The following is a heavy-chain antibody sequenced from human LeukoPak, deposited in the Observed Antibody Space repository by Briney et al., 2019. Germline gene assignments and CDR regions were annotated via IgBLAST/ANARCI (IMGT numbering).Heavy chain of an antibody. CDR3: ARGSGWYFVY. D-gene: IGHD6-19*01. J-gene: IGHJ4*02. CDR1: GDSVSSGSSY. Sequence: PSETLSLTCTVTGDSVSSGSSYWSWIRQPPGKGLEWIGYIYHSGSTNYNPSLMNRVTISLDTSKNQFSLKLSSVTAADTAVYYCARGSGWYFVYWGQGTLVTVSS. CDR2: IYHSGST. V-gene: IGHV4-61*01.